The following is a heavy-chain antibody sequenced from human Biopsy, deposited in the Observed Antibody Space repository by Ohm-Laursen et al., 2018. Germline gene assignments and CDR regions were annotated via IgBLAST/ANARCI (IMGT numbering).Heavy chain of an antibody. CDR1: GYSFSTYD. J-gene: IGHJ5*02. CDR2: TIPSSGKT. D-gene: IGHD6-6*01. Sequence: GASVKVSCKASGYSFSTYDVNWVRQARGQGLEWMGWTIPSSGKTGYAQRFQGRVTLTMNTSISTAYMELSGLRSEDTAVYFCARGYSRRVSIFEASIYWFDTWGQGTLVTVSS. CDR3: ARGYSRRVSIFEASIYWFDT. V-gene: IGHV1-8*01.